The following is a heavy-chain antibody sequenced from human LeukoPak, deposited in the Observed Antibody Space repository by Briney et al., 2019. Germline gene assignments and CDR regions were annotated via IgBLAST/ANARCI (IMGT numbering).Heavy chain of an antibody. CDR1: GFTFSNFG. V-gene: IGHV3-30*02. CDR3: AKENSGWYYFDY. D-gene: IGHD6-19*01. CDR2: IRYDGTNK. J-gene: IGHJ4*02. Sequence: GGSLGLSCAASGFTFSNFGMHWVRQAPGKGLEWVAFIRYDGTNKYYADSVKGRFTISRDDSKNTLYLQMNSLRPEDTAVYYCAKENSGWYYFDYWGQGTLVTVSS.